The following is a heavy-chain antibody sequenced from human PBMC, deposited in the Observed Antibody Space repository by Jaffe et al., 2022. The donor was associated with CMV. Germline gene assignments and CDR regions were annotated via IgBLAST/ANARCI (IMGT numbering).Heavy chain of an antibody. CDR2: IIPILGIA. CDR1: GGTFSSYA. CDR3: ARGGDYYDSSGYPTSTHYYFDY. V-gene: IGHV1-69*09. D-gene: IGHD3-22*01. J-gene: IGHJ4*02. Sequence: QVQLVQSGAEVKKPGSSVKVSCKASGGTFSSYAISWVRQAPGQGLEWMGRIIPILGIANYAQKFQGRVTITADKSTSTAYMELSSLRSEDTAVYYCARGGDYYDSSGYPTSTHYYFDYWGQGTLVTVSS.